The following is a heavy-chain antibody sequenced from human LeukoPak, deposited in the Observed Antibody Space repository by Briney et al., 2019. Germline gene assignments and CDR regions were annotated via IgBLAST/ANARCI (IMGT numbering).Heavy chain of an antibody. V-gene: IGHV4-59*08. CDR2: IYYSGGT. CDR3: ARHVTISGPYDASDI. CDR1: GDSISSYY. Sequence: TSETLSLTCTVSGDSISSYYWSWIRQPPGKGLEWIGYIYYSGGTDYNPSLKSRVTISVDTSKNQFPLKLRSVTAADTAVYYCARHVTISGPYDASDIWGQGTMVTVSP. D-gene: IGHD5-24*01. J-gene: IGHJ3*02.